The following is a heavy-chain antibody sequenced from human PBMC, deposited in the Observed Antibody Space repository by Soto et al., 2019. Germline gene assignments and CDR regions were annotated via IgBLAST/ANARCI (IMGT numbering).Heavy chain of an antibody. CDR1: GFTFSSYG. CDR3: AKDQPYYDSSGYSNGIDY. J-gene: IGHJ4*02. Sequence: GGSLRLSCAASGFTFSSYGMHWVRQAPGKGLEWVAVISSDGSNKYYADSVKGRFTISRDNSKNTLYLQMNSLRAEDTAVYYCAKDQPYYDSSGYSNGIDYWGQGTLVTVSS. D-gene: IGHD3-22*01. CDR2: ISSDGSNK. V-gene: IGHV3-30*18.